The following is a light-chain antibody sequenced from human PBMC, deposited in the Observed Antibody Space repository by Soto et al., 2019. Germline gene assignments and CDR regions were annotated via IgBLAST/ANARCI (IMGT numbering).Light chain of an antibody. CDR2: HAS. CDR3: QHRMNWPLT. CDR1: QRISSSY. J-gene: IGKJ5*01. Sequence: EIVLTQSPGTLSLSPGERATLSCRASQRISSSYLAWYQQKPAQAPRLLIYHASARATGIPDRFSGSGSGTDFTLTISSLEPEDFAVYYCQHRMNWPLTFGQGTRLEIK. V-gene: IGKV3D-20*02.